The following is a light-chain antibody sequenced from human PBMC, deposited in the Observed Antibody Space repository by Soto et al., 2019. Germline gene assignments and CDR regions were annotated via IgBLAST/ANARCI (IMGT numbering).Light chain of an antibody. Sequence: EIVMTQSPATLAVSPGESATLSCRASQSVSSHLAWYQQKPGQAPRVLIYGESTRATGIPARFTGSGSGTEFTLTISCLQSEDFATYYCQQYYSYPLTFGGGTKVEIK. CDR1: QSVSSH. J-gene: IGKJ4*01. CDR3: QQYYSYPLT. V-gene: IGKV3-15*01. CDR2: GES.